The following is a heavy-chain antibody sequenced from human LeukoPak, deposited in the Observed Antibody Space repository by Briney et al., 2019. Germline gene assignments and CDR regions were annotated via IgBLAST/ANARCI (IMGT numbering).Heavy chain of an antibody. D-gene: IGHD3-22*01. Sequence: SETLSLTCTVSGGSISSSSYYWNWFRQPPGKGLEWIGHIYYTGTTHYNPSLRSRVSISIDTSKNQFSLKLRSVTAVDTAVYYCARWGHFDTSGYLVADYWGQGTLITVSS. V-gene: IGHV4-61*01. CDR1: GGSISSSSYY. CDR2: IYYTGTT. J-gene: IGHJ4*02. CDR3: ARWGHFDTSGYLVADY.